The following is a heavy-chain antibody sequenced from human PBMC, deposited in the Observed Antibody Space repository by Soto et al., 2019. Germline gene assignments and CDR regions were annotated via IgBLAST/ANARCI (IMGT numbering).Heavy chain of an antibody. J-gene: IGHJ6*03. V-gene: IGHV1-18*01. CDR2: INPYNGNT. Sequence: QVQMEQCGAEVRRPGASVNVSCKASGYSFISHGISWVRQAPGQGLEWMGWINPYNGNTNYAQKFQDRVTLTTDKTTTTAYMELRRLRADDTALYYCARSPRISRAGDVWGKGAAVVVSS. CDR1: GYSFISHG. CDR3: ARSPRISRAGDV.